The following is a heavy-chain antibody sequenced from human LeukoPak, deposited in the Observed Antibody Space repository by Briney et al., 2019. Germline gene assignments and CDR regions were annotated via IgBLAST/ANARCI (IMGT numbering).Heavy chain of an antibody. CDR2: INHSGST. CDR1: GVSFSGYY. J-gene: IGHJ4*02. Sequence: PSETLSLTCAAYGVSFSGYYWSWIRQPPGKGLEWIGEINHSGSTNYNPSLKSRVTISVDTSKNQFSLKLSSVTAADTAVYYCASPDSSNPALDYWGQGTLVTVSS. V-gene: IGHV4-34*01. CDR3: ASPDSSNPALDY. D-gene: IGHD6-13*01.